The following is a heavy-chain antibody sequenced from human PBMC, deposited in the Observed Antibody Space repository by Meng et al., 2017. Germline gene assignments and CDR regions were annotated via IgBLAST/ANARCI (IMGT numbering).Heavy chain of an antibody. CDR1: GYTLTSYA. Sequence: QVRLVQAGCELRKPGASVKVSCKASGYTLTSYAINWLRQAPGQGLQWMGWIDTKTGNPTYVPGFTGRLVFSLDTSVSTAYLQISGLKADDTAVYYCTRDGYSDCSRTSCFDSWGQGTLVTVSS. V-gene: IGHV7-4-1*02. J-gene: IGHJ4*02. CDR2: IDTKTGNP. CDR3: TRDGYSDCSRTSCFDS. D-gene: IGHD2-2*01.